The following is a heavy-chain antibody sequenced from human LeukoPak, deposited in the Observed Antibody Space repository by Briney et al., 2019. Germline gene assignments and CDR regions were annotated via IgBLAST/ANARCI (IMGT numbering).Heavy chain of an antibody. CDR2: IYTSGST. D-gene: IGHD3-10*01. V-gene: IGHV4-4*07. Sequence: SETLSLTCTVSGVSISSYYWSWIRQPAGQGLEWIGRIYTSGSTDYNPSLKSRVTMSVDTSKNQFSLKLSSVTAADTAVYYCARALYGSGSYPVYFDYWGQGTLVTVSS. CDR3: ARALYGSGSYPVYFDY. J-gene: IGHJ4*02. CDR1: GVSISSYY.